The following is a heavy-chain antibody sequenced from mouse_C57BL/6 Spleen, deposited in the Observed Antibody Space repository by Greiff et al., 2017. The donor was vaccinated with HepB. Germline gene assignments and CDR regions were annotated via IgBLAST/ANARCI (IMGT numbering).Heavy chain of an antibody. Sequence: DVQLQESGGGLVKPGGSLKLSCAASGFTFSDYGMHWVRQAPEKGLEWVAYISSGSSTIYYADTVKGRFTISRDNAKNTLFLQMTSLRSEDTAMYYCARVAQATYAMDYWGQGTSVTVSS. V-gene: IGHV5-17*01. CDR3: ARVAQATYAMDY. CDR2: ISSGSSTI. D-gene: IGHD3-2*02. CDR1: GFTFSDYG. J-gene: IGHJ4*01.